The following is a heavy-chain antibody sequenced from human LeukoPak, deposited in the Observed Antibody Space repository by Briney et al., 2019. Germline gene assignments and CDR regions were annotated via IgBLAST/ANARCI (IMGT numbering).Heavy chain of an antibody. CDR2: IIPILGIA. D-gene: IGHD6-13*01. J-gene: IGHJ4*02. Sequence: ASVKVSCKASGGTFSSYAISWVRQAPGQGLEWMGRIIPILGIANYAQKFQGRVTITAVKSTSTAYMELSSLRSEDTAVYYCARAAQGIAAAGRGLDYWGQGTLVTVSS. CDR1: GGTFSSYA. V-gene: IGHV1-69*04. CDR3: ARAAQGIAAAGRGLDY.